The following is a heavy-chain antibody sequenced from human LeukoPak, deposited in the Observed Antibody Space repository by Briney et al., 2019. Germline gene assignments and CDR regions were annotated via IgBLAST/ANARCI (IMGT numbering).Heavy chain of an antibody. V-gene: IGHV3-21*01. J-gene: IGHJ4*02. CDR2: ITTSSAYK. CDR3: AKDLRIPAAGIFDF. Sequence: GGSLRLSCAASGFTFTTYNMNWVRQAPGKGLEWVSAITTSSAYKYYADSVKGRFTISRDISKKTLYLQMNSLRAEDTAVYYCAKDLRIPAAGIFDFWGQGTLVTVSS. CDR1: GFTFTTYN. D-gene: IGHD6-13*01.